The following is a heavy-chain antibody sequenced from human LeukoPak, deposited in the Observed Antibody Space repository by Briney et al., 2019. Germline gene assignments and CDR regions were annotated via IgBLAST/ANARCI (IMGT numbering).Heavy chain of an antibody. CDR2: ISGSGGST. CDR1: GFTFSSYA. D-gene: IGHD3-22*01. V-gene: IGHV3-23*01. J-gene: IGHJ4*02. CDR3: AKVPMTADSSGYYFFPYYFDY. Sequence: PGGSLRLSCAASGFTFSSYAMSWVRQAPGKGLEWVSAISGSGGSTYYADSVKGRFTISRDNSKNTLYLQMNSLRAEDTAVYYCAKVPMTADSSGYYFFPYYFDYWGQGTLVTVSS.